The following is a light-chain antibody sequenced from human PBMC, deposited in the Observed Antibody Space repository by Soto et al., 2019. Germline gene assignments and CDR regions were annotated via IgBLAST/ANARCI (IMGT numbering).Light chain of an antibody. CDR1: QSVSGN. Sequence: EIVMTQSPATLSVPPGERATLSCRASQSVSGNLAWYQQKPGQAPRLLIYGASTRATGIPDWFSGSGSGTELTLTICSLQTEDFAVYYCHQYNDWPSLAFCGGTKVEIK. J-gene: IGKJ4*01. V-gene: IGKV3-15*01. CDR3: HQYNDWPSLA. CDR2: GAS.